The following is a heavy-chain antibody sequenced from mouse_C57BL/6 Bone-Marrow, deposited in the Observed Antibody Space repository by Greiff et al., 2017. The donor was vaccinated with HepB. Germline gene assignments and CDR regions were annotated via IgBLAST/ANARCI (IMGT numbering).Heavy chain of an antibody. CDR1: GFSLTSYG. D-gene: IGHD4-1*01. Sequence: VKLMESGPGLVQPSQSLSITCTVSGFSLTSYGVHWVRQSPGKGLEWLGVIWSGGSTDYNAAFISRLSISKDNSKSQVFFKMNSLQADDTAIYYCARKNWYYFDYWGQGTTLTVSS. CDR2: IWSGGST. CDR3: ARKNWYYFDY. J-gene: IGHJ2*01. V-gene: IGHV2-2*01.